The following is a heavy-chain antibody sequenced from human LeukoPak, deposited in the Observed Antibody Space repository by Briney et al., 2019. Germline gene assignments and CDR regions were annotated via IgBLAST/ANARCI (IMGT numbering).Heavy chain of an antibody. CDR3: ARANLRGGWTLDY. V-gene: IGHV1-2*02. J-gene: IGHJ4*02. CDR2: INPNSGGT. Sequence: ASVKVSCKASGYTFTGYYMHWVRQAPGQGLEWMGWINPNSGGTNYAQKFQGRVTMTRDTSISTAYMELSRLRSDDTAVYYCARANLRGGWTLDYWGQGTLVTVSS. D-gene: IGHD3-3*01. CDR1: GYTFTGYY.